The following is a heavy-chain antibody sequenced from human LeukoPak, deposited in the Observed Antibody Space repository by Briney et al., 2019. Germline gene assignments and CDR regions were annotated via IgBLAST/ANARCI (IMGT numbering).Heavy chain of an antibody. J-gene: IGHJ4*02. CDR1: GYTFTGYY. D-gene: IGHD3-10*01. CDR2: INPNSGGT. CDR3: ARSYYYGSGSYLPDY. V-gene: IGHV1-2*02. Sequence: ASVKVFCKASGYTFTGYYMHWVRQAPGQGLEWMGWINPNSGGTNYAQKFQGRVTMTRDTSISTAYMELSRLRSDDTAVYYCARSYYYGSGSYLPDYWGQGTLVTVSS.